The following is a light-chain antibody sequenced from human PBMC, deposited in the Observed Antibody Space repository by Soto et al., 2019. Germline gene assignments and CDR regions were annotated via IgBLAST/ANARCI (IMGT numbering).Light chain of an antibody. CDR2: DNN. Sequence: QSVLTQPPSVSAAPGQKVTISCSGSSSNIGNNFVSWYQQLPGTAPRLLIYDNNNRPSGIPDRFSGSQSGTSATLAITGLQTGDEADYFCGTWDSSLSVVIFGGGTKLNVL. CDR1: SSNIGNNF. V-gene: IGLV1-51*01. J-gene: IGLJ2*01. CDR3: GTWDSSLSVVI.